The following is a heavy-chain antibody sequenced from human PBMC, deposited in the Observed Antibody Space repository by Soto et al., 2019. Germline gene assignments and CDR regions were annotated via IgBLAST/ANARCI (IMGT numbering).Heavy chain of an antibody. CDR3: VTNHHDSSGHFDS. D-gene: IGHD3-22*01. Sequence: ASVKVSCKASGYTFTGNYMHWVRQAPGQGLEWMGWINPRNGATKYAQNFQGRVTLTWDTSITTAYMDLSRLRSDDTAVFYCVTNHHDSSGHFDSWGQGNLVTVSS. CDR1: GYTFTGNY. CDR2: INPRNGAT. V-gene: IGHV1-2*02. J-gene: IGHJ4*02.